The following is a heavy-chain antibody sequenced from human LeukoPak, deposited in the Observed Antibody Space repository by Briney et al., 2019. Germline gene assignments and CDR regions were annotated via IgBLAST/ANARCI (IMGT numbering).Heavy chain of an antibody. Sequence: GGSLRLSCASSGFTFSSYAMSWVPEARGKGLEGGSAMSGSCGSTYYADSVKGRFTISRDNSKNTLYQQMNSLRAEDTAVYYCAKVTVYYYGSGSPHHYWGQGTLVTVSS. J-gene: IGHJ4*02. CDR3: AKVTVYYYGSGSPHHY. CDR2: MSGSCGST. CDR1: GFTFSSYA. D-gene: IGHD3-10*01. V-gene: IGHV3-23*01.